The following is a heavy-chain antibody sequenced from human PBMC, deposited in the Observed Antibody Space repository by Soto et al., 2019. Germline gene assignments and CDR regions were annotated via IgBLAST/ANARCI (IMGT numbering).Heavy chain of an antibody. Sequence: QVQLVQSGAEVKKPGSSVKVSCKASGGTFSSYAISWVRQAPGQGLEWMGGIIPIFGTANYAQKFQGRVTITADDSTSTAYMELSSLRSEDTAVYYCASSYCGGDCYSSTYYYYGMDVWGQGTTVTVSS. J-gene: IGHJ6*02. V-gene: IGHV1-69*01. D-gene: IGHD2-21*02. CDR2: IIPIFGTA. CDR3: ASSYCGGDCYSSTYYYYGMDV. CDR1: GGTFSSYA.